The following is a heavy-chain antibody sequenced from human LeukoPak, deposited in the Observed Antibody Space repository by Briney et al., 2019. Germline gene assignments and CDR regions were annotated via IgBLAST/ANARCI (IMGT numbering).Heavy chain of an antibody. D-gene: IGHD6-6*01. V-gene: IGHV4-59*01. CDR1: GGSISSYY. CDR3: ARDLPYSSSDRTPFDY. Sequence: PSETLSLTCTVSGGSISSYYWSWIRQPPGKGLEWIGYINFSGSTKYKSSLKSRVTISVDTSKNQFSLKLSSVTAADTAVYYCARDLPYSSSDRTPFDYWGQGTLVTVSA. CDR2: INFSGST. J-gene: IGHJ4*02.